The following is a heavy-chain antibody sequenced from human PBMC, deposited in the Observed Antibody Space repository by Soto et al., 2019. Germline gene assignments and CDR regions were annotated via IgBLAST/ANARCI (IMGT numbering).Heavy chain of an antibody. CDR2: ISGSGGSI. J-gene: IGHJ6*02. V-gene: IGHV3-23*01. CDR1: GFTFSTYA. D-gene: IGHD1-1*01. Sequence: EVQLLESGGGLVQPGGSLRLSCAASGFTFSTYAMNWVRQAPGNGLEWVSDISGSGGSIHYADSVKGRFTTSRDNSENKLYLQMNSMRDEDTAVYHCVKGYWKGDVWGQGTTVTVSS. CDR3: VKGYWKGDV.